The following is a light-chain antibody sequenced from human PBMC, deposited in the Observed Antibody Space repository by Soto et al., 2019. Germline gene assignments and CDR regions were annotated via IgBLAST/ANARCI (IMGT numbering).Light chain of an antibody. CDR3: SSYSSSSTLL. Sequence: QSVLTQPASVSGSPGQSITISCTGTSSDVGDYNYVSWYQQRPGTVPKLMIYEVSNRPSGVSNRFSGSKSGNTASLTISGLQAEDEADYYCSSYSSSSTLLFGGGTKVTVL. J-gene: IGLJ2*01. CDR2: EVS. V-gene: IGLV2-14*01. CDR1: SSDVGDYNY.